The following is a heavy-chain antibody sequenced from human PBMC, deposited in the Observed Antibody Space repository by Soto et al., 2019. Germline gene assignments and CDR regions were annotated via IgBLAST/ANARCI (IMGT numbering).Heavy chain of an antibody. CDR1: GFTFSSYW. Sequence: PGGSLRLSCAASGFTFSSYWMHWVRQAPGKGLVWVSRINNDGSSTSYADSVKGRFTMSRDNAQNTLYLQMNSLRAEDTAVYYCARDVQLQSFDYWGQGTLVTVSS. V-gene: IGHV3-74*01. D-gene: IGHD5-18*01. CDR3: ARDVQLQSFDY. J-gene: IGHJ4*02. CDR2: INNDGSST.